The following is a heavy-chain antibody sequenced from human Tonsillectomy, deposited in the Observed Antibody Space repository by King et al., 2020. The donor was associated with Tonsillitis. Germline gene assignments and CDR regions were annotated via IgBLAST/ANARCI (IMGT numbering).Heavy chain of an antibody. D-gene: IGHD5-12*01. J-gene: IGHJ6*02. Sequence: VQLVESGGGLVQPGGSMRLSCAASGFTFSRYWMTWVRQGPGKGLEWVANIRQDEGERYYVDSVEGRFTISRDNSKNSLFLQMNSLRVEDTAVSYCAKGSGYTPQVGHYGLDVWGQGTTVTVSS. CDR3: AKGSGYTPQVGHYGLDV. CDR2: IRQDEGER. CDR1: GFTFSRYW. V-gene: IGHV3-7*01.